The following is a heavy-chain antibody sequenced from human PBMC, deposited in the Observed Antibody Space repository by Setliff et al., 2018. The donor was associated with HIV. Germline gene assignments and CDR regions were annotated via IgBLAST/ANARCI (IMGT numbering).Heavy chain of an antibody. D-gene: IGHD3-10*01. Sequence: LSLTCTVSGDSITNSMHYWSWIRQPPGKGLEFIGSIHYNDGKTYYNAALRSRVTISADTSKSQFSLNLSSVTAADTAVYYCARTSMVRGTKYGMDVWGQGTTVTVSS. J-gene: IGHJ6*02. CDR1: GDSITNSMHY. V-gene: IGHV4-39*01. CDR3: ARTSMVRGTKYGMDV. CDR2: IHYNDGKT.